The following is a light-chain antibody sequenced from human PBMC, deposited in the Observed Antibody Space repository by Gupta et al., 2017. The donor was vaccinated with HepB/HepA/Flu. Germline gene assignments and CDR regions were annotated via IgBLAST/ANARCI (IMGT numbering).Light chain of an antibody. CDR2: KDR. CDR3: QSADSSGTYV. Sequence: SYELTQPPSVSVSPGQTARHTCSGDALPKQYAYWYQQKPGQAPVLVINKDRERPSGIPERFSGSSSGTTVTLTISGVQAEDDADYYCQSADSSGTYVFGTGTKVTVL. CDR1: ALPKQY. V-gene: IGLV3-25*03. J-gene: IGLJ1*01.